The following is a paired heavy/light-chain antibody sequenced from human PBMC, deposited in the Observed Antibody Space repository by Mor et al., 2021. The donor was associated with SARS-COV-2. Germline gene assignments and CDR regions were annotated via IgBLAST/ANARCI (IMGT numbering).Light chain of an antibody. CDR2: GTS. Sequence: VLTQSPGTLSSSPGESAIVSCRADERVSRDYIGWYQHRPGQAPRLLIYGTSNRAADVPDRFSGSGSGTDFTLTIDRLEPEDFAVYYCQDFGSSPYTFGQGTRLDLK. J-gene: IGKJ2*01. CDR1: ERVSRDY. V-gene: IGKV3-20*01. CDR3: QDFGSSPYT.
Heavy chain of an antibody. J-gene: IGHJ4*02. V-gene: IGHV3-30*03. CDR1: GFDFNDFD. D-gene: IGHD6-19*01. CDR2: VSYDGTNT. CDR3: ATSKCGSGWCNYLQK. Sequence: QMQLVQSGGGVVRPARSLRLSCVGSGFDFNDFDMHWVRQAPGKGLEWMAVVSYDGTNTYYRDSVRGRFTISRDNSKNTLFLEFDSPTGDDTAIYYCATSKCGSGWCNYLQKWGQGSLVIVSS.